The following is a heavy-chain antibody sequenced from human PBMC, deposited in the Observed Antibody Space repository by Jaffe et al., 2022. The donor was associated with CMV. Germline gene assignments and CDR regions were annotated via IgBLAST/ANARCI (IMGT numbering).Heavy chain of an antibody. J-gene: IGHJ6*02. CDR2: ISGNGVDI. D-gene: IGHD2-2*01. V-gene: IGHV3-11*01. CDR1: GFIFSNYY. CDR3: AKGSVHDIEVAPAAISWGPKPNKRRTQYYAMDV. Sequence: QVQLVESGGDWVKPTGSLRLSCGASGFIFSNYYMSWIRQAPGKGLEWVSYISGNGVDIKHADSVKGRFTISRDNAKNAVHLQMNSLRVEDTAVYYCAKGSVHDIEVAPAAISWGPKPNKRRTQYYAMDVWGQGTTVIVS.